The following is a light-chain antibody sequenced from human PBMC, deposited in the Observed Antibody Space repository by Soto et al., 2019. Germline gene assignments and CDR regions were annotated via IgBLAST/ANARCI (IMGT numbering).Light chain of an antibody. Sequence: QLVLTQSPSASASLGAAVKLTCTLDSGHSKSAIAWHQQKAEKGPRYLMKVKSDGSHIKADGIPDRFSGSSSGSDRYLTISSLQSEDEADYYCQTWTTGIRVFGGGTKLTVL. CDR1: SGHSKSA. CDR2: VKSDGSH. J-gene: IGLJ3*02. CDR3: QTWTTGIRV. V-gene: IGLV4-69*01.